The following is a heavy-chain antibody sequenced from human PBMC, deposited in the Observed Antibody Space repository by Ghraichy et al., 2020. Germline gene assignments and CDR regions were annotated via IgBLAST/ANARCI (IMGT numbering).Heavy chain of an antibody. CDR2: INPSGGST. CDR1: GYTFTSYY. CDR3: ARDQGGWPFDY. J-gene: IGHJ4*02. V-gene: IGHV1-46*01. D-gene: IGHD1-26*01. Sequence: ASVKVSCKASGYTFTSYYMHWVRQAPGQGLEWMGIINPSGGSTTYAQKFQGRVTMTRDTSTSTVYMEVSSLRSEDTAVYYCARDQGGWPFDYWGQGTLVTVSS.